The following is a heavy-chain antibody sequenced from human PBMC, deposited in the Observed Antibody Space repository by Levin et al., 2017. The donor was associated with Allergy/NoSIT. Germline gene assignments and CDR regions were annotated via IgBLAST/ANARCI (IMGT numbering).Heavy chain of an antibody. CDR2: ISSDGTNE. CDR3: AKDASAFGDYVFDN. V-gene: IGHV3-30*18. J-gene: IGHJ4*02. Sequence: GGSLRLSCAASGFTFSHYGMHWVRQTPGKGLEWVAVISSDGTNEAYADSVKGRFTISRDNSKNTLYHQMNSLRAEDTAVFYCAKDASAFGDYVFDNWGQGTLVTVSS. CDR1: GFTFSHYG. D-gene: IGHD4-17*01.